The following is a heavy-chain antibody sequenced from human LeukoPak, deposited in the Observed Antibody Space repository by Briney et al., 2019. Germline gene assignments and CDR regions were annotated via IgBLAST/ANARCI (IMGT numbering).Heavy chain of an antibody. D-gene: IGHD3-22*01. Sequence: GGSLRLSCAASGFTFSSYIMSWVRQAPGKGLEWVSAISGSGGSTYYADSVKGRFTISRDNSKNTLYLQMNSLRAEDTAVYYCAKVDYDSSGYRMDFDYWGQGTLVTVSS. CDR1: GFTFSSYI. V-gene: IGHV3-23*01. CDR2: ISGSGGST. CDR3: AKVDYDSSGYRMDFDY. J-gene: IGHJ4*02.